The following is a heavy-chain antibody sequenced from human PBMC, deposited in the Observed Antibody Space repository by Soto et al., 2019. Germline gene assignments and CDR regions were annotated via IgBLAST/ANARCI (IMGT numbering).Heavy chain of an antibody. V-gene: IGHV3-30*03. CDR3: XXXXXXXXXA. J-gene: IGHJ5*02. CDR1: GFVSNDYD. CDR2: ISYDGRNK. Sequence: QVQLAESGGGLVQPGRSLRLSCATSGFVSNDYDIHWVRQAPGKGLAWLASISYDGRNKYYADSVKGRFTISRDNSKNTLSLQINXXXXXXXXXXXXXXXXXXXXXAWGPGTLVTVSS.